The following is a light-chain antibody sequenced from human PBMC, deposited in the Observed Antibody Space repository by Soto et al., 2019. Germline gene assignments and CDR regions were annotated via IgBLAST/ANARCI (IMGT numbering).Light chain of an antibody. CDR3: QQYNDWPLT. V-gene: IGKV3-15*01. CDR2: AAF. J-gene: IGKJ4*01. CDR1: QSVYSN. Sequence: EIVMTQSPATLSVSPGQRATLSCRASQSVYSNLAWYQQKPGQAPRLLIYAAFTRATDIPARFSGSVSGTEFTLTISSLQSEDFAVYYGQQYNDWPLTFGGGTKVEIK.